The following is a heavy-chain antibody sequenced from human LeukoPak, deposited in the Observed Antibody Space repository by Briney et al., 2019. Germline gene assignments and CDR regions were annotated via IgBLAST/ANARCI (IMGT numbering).Heavy chain of an antibody. CDR1: GGSISSGSYY. D-gene: IGHD3-22*01. J-gene: IGHJ3*02. V-gene: IGHV4-61*02. CDR2: IYTSGST. CDR3: ARDDDSSGYYFYAFDI. Sequence: SQTLSLTCTVSGGSISSGSYYWSWIRQPAGTGLEWIGRIYTSGSTNYNPSLKSRVTISVDTSKNQFSLKLSSVTAADTAVYYCARDDDSSGYYFYAFDIWGQGAMVTVSS.